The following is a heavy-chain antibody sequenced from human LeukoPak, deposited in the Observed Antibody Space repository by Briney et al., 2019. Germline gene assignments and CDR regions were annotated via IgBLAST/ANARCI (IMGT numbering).Heavy chain of an antibody. V-gene: IGHV4-4*07. CDR2: IYSDGTI. D-gene: IGHD4-17*01. CDR1: GGSISRYY. J-gene: IGHJ5*02. Sequence: SETLSLTCTVSGGSISRYYWSWIRQPAGKGLEWIGRIYSDGTITYNPSLQSRLTMSIDTSKNQFSLKLSFVTAADTAVYYCARDSGTTGEVKFDPWGQGTLVTVSS. CDR3: ARDSGTTGEVKFDP.